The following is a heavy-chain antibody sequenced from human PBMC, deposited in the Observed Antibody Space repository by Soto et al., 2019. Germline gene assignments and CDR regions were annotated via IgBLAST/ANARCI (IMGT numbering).Heavy chain of an antibody. J-gene: IGHJ4*02. CDR2: IIPIFGTA. D-gene: IGHD3-10*01. CDR1: GGTFSSYA. CDR3: ARDRGTMVRGVSLSVFDY. V-gene: IGHV1-69*13. Sequence: GASVKVSCKASGGTFSSYAISWVRQAPGQGLEWMGGIIPIFGTANYAQKFQGRVTITADESTSTAYMELSSLRSEDTAVYYCARDRGTMVRGVSLSVFDYWGQGTLVTVSS.